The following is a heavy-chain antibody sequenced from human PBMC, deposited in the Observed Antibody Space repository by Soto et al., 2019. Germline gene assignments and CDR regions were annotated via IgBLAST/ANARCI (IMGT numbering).Heavy chain of an antibody. CDR2: INPSGGST. D-gene: IGHD5-18*01. J-gene: IGHJ6*02. CDR1: GYTFTSYY. Sequence: ASVKVSCKASGYTFTSYYMHWVRQAPGQGLEGMGIINPSGGSTSYAQKFQGRVTMTRDTSTRTDYMELSSLRSEDTAVYYCARSPRDTAINQVSYSRMDVWGQGTMVTVSS. V-gene: IGHV1-46*01. CDR3: ARSPRDTAINQVSYSRMDV.